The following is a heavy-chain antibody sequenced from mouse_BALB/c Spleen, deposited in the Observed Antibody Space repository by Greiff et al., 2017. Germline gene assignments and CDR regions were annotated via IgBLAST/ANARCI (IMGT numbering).Heavy chain of an antibody. D-gene: IGHD2-4*01. V-gene: IGHV14-3*02. CDR2: IDPANGNT. CDR1: GFNIKDTY. CDR3: AIYDYDGGFAY. Sequence: VQLQQSGAELVKPGASVKLSCTASGFNIKDTYMHWVKQRPEQGLEWIGRIDPANGNTKYDPKFQGKATITADTSSNTAYLQLSSLTSEDTAVYYCAIYDYDGGFAYWGQGTLVTVSA. J-gene: IGHJ3*01.